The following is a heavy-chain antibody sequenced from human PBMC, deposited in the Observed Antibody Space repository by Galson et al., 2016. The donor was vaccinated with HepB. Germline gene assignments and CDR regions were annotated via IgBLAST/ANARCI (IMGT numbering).Heavy chain of an antibody. CDR3: ARRDYSSSTFDS. CDR2: ICDYGST. V-gene: IGHV4-59*13. Sequence: SETLSLTCTVSGGSISNYCWTWNRQPLGKGLEWIGYICDYGSTNYNPSLMSRVTISLDTSKGRFSLNLSSVTAADTAVYYCARRDYSSSTFDSWGQGTLVTVSS. CDR1: GGSISNYC. D-gene: IGHD6-6*01. J-gene: IGHJ4*02.